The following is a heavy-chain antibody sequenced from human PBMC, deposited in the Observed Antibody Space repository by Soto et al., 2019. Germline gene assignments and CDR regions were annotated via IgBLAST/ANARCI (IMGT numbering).Heavy chain of an antibody. CDR1: GGSFSGYY. CDR3: ARGPRRYGKGYMDV. Sequence: SETLSLTCAVYGGSFSGYYWSWIRQPPGKGLEWIGEINHSGSTNYNPSLKSRVTISVDTSKNQFSLKLSSVTAADTAVYYCARGPRRYGKGYMDVWGKGTTVTVSS. CDR2: INHSGST. D-gene: IGHD3-16*01. J-gene: IGHJ6*03. V-gene: IGHV4-34*01.